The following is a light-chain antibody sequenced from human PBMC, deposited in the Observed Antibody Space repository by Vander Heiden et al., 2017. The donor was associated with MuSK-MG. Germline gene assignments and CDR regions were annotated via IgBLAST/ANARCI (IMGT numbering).Light chain of an antibody. CDR2: YDS. CDR3: QVWDSSSDPYVV. V-gene: IGLV3-21*04. CDR1: NIGSKS. J-gene: IGLJ2*01. Sequence: SSVLTQPPSVSVAPGQTARITCGGNNIGSKSVHWYQQKPGQAPVLVIYYDSDRPSGIPERFSGSNSGNTATLTISRVEAGDEADYYCQVWDSSSDPYVVFGGGTKLTVL.